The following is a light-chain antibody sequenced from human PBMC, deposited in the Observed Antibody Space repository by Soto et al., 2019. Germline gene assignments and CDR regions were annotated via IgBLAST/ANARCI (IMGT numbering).Light chain of an antibody. CDR1: QSLSSSY. J-gene: IGKJ3*01. CDR3: QHYGNTPPSVT. CDR2: GAS. V-gene: IGKV3-20*01. Sequence: ESVLTQSPGTLSLSAGERATLSCRASQSLSSSYLVWYQQKPGQAPRLLIYGASSRATGIPDRFSGSGSGTDFTLTISRLEPEDFAVYYCQHYGNTPPSVTFGPGTKVDIK.